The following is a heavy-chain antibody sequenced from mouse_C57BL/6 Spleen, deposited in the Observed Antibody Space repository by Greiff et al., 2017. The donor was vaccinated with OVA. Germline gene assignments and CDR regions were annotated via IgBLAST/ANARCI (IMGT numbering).Heavy chain of an antibody. J-gene: IGHJ1*03. Sequence: VQLQQSGPELVKPGASVKISCKASGYAFSSSWMNWVKQRPGKGLEWIGRIYPGDGDTNYNGKFKGKATLTADKSSSTAYMQLSSLTSEDSAVYFWARSDGYSFYWYFDVWGTGTTVTVSS. V-gene: IGHV1-82*01. CDR1: GYAFSSSW. D-gene: IGHD2-3*01. CDR3: ARSDGYSFYWYFDV. CDR2: IYPGDGDT.